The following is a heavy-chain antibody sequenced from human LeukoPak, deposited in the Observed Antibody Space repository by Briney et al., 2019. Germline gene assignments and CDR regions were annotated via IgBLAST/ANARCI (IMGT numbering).Heavy chain of an antibody. D-gene: IGHD3-3*01. J-gene: IGHJ4*02. V-gene: IGHV4-34*01. CDR2: INHSGST. CDR1: GGSFSGYY. CDR3: ARGRLYYDFWSGYYTFGGRYDY. Sequence: SETLSLTCAVYGGSFSGYYWSWIRQPPGKGLEWIGEINHSGSTNDNPSLKSRVTILVDTSKNQFSLKLSSVTAADTAVYYCARGRLYYDFWSGYYTFGGRYDYWGQGTLVTVSS.